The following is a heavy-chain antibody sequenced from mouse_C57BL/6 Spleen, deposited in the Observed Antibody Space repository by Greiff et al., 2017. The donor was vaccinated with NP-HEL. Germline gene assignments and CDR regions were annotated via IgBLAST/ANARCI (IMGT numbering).Heavy chain of an antibody. Sequence: EVKVEESGGGLVKPGGSLKLSCAASGFTFSSYAMSWVRQTPEKRLEWVATISDGGSYTYYPDNVKGRFTISRDNAKNNLYLQMSHLKSEDTAMYYCARAFYDCYYFAYWGQGTLVTVSA. V-gene: IGHV5-4*03. CDR1: GFTFSSYA. D-gene: IGHD2-3*01. CDR2: ISDGGSYT. CDR3: ARAFYDCYYFAY. J-gene: IGHJ3*01.